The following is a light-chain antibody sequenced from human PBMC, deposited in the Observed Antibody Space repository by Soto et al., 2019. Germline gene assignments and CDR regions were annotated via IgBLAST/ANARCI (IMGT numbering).Light chain of an antibody. J-gene: IGLJ1*01. CDR1: KNVIGVYDF. CDR3: KSYAGSNTDV. V-gene: IGLV2-8*01. CDR2: EVV. Sequence: QSVLTQPPSASGSPGQSVTISCTGTKNVIGVYDFVSWYRHHPGKAPRLIIYEVVQRPSGVPDRFSGSKSGNTASLTVSGLQAADEADYFCKSYAGSNTDVFGSGTKATVL.